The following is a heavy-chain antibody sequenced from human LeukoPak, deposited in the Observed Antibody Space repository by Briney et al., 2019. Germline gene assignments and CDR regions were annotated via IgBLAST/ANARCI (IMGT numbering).Heavy chain of an antibody. Sequence: ASVNVSCKASGYTFTSYDINWVRQANGQGLELMGWMNPNSGNTGYAQKFQGRVTMTRNTSISTAYMELSSLRSEDTAVYYCARGFVPSSWSFARGWSYYYYYMDVWGKGTTVTVSS. D-gene: IGHD6-13*01. J-gene: IGHJ6*03. V-gene: IGHV1-8*01. CDR3: ARGFVPSSWSFARGWSYYYYYMDV. CDR1: GYTFTSYD. CDR2: MNPNSGNT.